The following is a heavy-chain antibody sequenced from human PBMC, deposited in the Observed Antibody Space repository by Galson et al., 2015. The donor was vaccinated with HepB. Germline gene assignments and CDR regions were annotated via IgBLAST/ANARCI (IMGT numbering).Heavy chain of an antibody. CDR1: GFTFSSYG. CDR2: ISYDGSNK. J-gene: IGHJ3*02. D-gene: IGHD3-10*01. V-gene: IGHV3-30*18. CDR3: AKDYYGSGSPDI. Sequence: SLRLSCAASGFTFSSYGMHWVRQAPGKGLEWVAVISYDGSNKYYADSVKGRFTISRDNSKNTLYLQMNSLRAEDTAVYYCAKDYYGSGSPDIWGQGTMVTVSS.